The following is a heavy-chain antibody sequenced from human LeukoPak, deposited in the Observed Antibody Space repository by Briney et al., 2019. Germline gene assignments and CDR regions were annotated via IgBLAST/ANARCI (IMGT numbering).Heavy chain of an antibody. J-gene: IGHJ4*02. V-gene: IGHV4-39*07. CDR1: GGSISSGGYY. CDR3: AGIALYDFWSGYPRYGYFDY. Sequence: PSETLSLTCTVSGGSISSGGYYWSWIRQPPGEGLEWIGEINHSGSTNYNPSLKSRVTISVDTSKNQFSLKLSSVTAADTAVYYCAGIALYDFWSGYPRYGYFDYWGQGTLVTVSS. CDR2: INHSGST. D-gene: IGHD3-3*01.